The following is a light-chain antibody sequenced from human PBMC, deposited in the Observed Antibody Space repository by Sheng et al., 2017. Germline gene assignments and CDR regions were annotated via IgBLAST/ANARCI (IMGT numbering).Light chain of an antibody. Sequence: DIVMTQSPLSLPVTPGEPASISCRSSQSLLHSNGNNYLNWYLQKPGQSPQLLIYVGSNRASGVPDRFSGSGSGTDFTLTISSLQPEDFSTYYCQQSYTSPRTFGPGTK. CDR1: QSLLHSNGNNY. CDR3: QQSYTSPRT. CDR2: VGS. J-gene: IGKJ3*01. V-gene: IGKV2-28*01.